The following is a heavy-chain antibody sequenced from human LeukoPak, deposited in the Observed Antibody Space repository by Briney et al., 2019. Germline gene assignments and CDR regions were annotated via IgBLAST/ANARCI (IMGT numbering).Heavy chain of an antibody. CDR1: GFSFSSNG. CDR2: ISYGGDKT. Sequence: GGSLRLSCSASGFSFSSNGMHWVRQAPCKGLEWVAVISYGGDKTYYADSVKDRFTISRDNSKSTLYLQMNSLRAEDTALYYCAGYSSSWSSFDYWGQGTLVTVSS. D-gene: IGHD6-13*01. CDR3: AGYSSSWSSFDY. J-gene: IGHJ4*02. V-gene: IGHV3-30-3*01.